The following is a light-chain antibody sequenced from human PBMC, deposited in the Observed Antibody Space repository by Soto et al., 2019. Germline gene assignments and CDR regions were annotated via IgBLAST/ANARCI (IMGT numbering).Light chain of an antibody. CDR2: EVS. CDR1: SGDVGGYNY. CDR3: SSYAGSPVV. J-gene: IGLJ2*01. Sequence: QSALTQPPSASGSPGQSVTISCTGTSGDVGGYNYVSWYQQHPGKAPKLVIYEVSERPSGVPERFSGSKSGNTASLTVSGPQAEDEAIYYCSSYAGSPVVFGGGTKVTVL. V-gene: IGLV2-8*01.